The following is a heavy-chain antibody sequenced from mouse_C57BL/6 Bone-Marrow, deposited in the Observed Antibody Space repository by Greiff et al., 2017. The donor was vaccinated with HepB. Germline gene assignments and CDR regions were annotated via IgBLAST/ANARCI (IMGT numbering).Heavy chain of an antibody. CDR2: ISNGGGST. D-gene: IGHD2-1*01. CDR1: GFTFSDYY. CDR3: ARHDYGNRYYYAMDY. J-gene: IGHJ4*01. Sequence: EVMLVESGGGLVQPGGSLKLSCAASGFTFSDYYMYWVRQTPEKRLEWVAYISNGGGSTYYPDTVKGRFTISRDNAKNTLYLQMSRLKSEDTAMYYCARHDYGNRYYYAMDYWGQGTSVTVSS. V-gene: IGHV5-12*01.